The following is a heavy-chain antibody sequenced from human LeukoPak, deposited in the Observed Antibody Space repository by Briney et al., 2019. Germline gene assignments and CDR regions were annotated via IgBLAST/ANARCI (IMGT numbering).Heavy chain of an antibody. CDR2: INPNSGGT. Sequence: GASVKVSCKASGYTFTGYYMHWVRQDPGQGLEWMGWINPNSGGTNYAQKFQGRVTMTRDTSISTAYMELSRLRSDVTAVYYCARDATPDSSGYYYDPSWYFDLWGRGTLVTVSS. CDR3: ARDATPDSSGYYYDPSWYFDL. CDR1: GYTFTGYY. V-gene: IGHV1-2*02. J-gene: IGHJ2*01. D-gene: IGHD3-22*01.